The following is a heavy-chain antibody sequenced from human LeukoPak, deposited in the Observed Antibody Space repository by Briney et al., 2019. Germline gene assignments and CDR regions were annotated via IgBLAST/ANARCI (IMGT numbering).Heavy chain of an antibody. CDR1: GFTFSSYG. CDR3: AKEAMAESNYFDY. J-gene: IGHJ4*02. V-gene: IGHV3-30*18. Sequence: PGRSLRLSCAASGFTFSSYGMHWVRQAPGKGLEWVAVISYDGSNKYYADSVKGRFTISRDNSKNTLYLQMNSLRAEDTAVYYCAKEAMAESNYFDYWGQGTLVTVSS. CDR2: ISYDGSNK. D-gene: IGHD5-18*01.